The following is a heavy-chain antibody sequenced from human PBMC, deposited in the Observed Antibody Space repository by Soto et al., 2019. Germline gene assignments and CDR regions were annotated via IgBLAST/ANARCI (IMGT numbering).Heavy chain of an antibody. D-gene: IGHD1-26*01. Sequence: QVQLVESGGGVVQPGRSLRLSCAASGFTFSSYAMHWVRQAPGKGLEWVAVISYDGSNKYYADSVKGRFTLSRDNSKNTLYLEMNSLRAEDTAVYYCARTPRGQWELPYYYYGMDVWGQGTTVTVSS. J-gene: IGHJ6*02. CDR3: ARTPRGQWELPYYYYGMDV. CDR2: ISYDGSNK. V-gene: IGHV3-30-3*01. CDR1: GFTFSSYA.